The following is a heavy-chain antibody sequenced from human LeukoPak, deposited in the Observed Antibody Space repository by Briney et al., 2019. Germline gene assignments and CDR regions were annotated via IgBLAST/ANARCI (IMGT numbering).Heavy chain of an antibody. Sequence: SETLSLTCAVYGGSFSGYYWSWIRQPPGKGLEWIGEINHSGSTNYNPSLKSRVTISVDTSKNQFSLKLSSVTAADTAVYYCASGPCLWASCYRRFDYWGQGTLVTVSS. CDR2: INHSGST. CDR1: GGSFSGYY. J-gene: IGHJ4*02. CDR3: ASGPCLWASCYRRFDY. V-gene: IGHV4-34*01. D-gene: IGHD2-2*02.